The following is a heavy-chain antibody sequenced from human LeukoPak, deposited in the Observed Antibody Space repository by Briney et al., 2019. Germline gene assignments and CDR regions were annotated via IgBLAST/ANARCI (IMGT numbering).Heavy chain of an antibody. CDR3: AKDTATRYYDSSGFDY. J-gene: IGHJ4*02. CDR2: ISGSGGST. CDR1: GFTFSSYA. Sequence: GGSLRLSCAASGFTFSSYAMSWVRQAPGKGLEWVSAISGSGGSTYYADPVKGRFTISRDNSKNTLYLQMNSLRAEDTAVYYCAKDTATRYYDSSGFDYWGQGTLVTVSS. D-gene: IGHD3-22*01. V-gene: IGHV3-23*01.